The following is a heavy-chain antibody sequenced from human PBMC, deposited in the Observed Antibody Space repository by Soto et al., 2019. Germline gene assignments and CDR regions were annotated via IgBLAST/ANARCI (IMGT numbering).Heavy chain of an antibody. CDR1: GFTFSSYS. J-gene: IGHJ4*02. D-gene: IGHD6-19*01. V-gene: IGHV3-21*01. CDR3: AGVPGGWYFDY. Sequence: GESLKISCAASGFTFSSYSMNWVRQAPGKGLEWVSSISSSSSYIYYADSVKGRFTISRDNAKNSLYLQMNSLRAEDTAVYYCAGVPGGWYFDYWGQGTLVTVSS. CDR2: ISSSSSYI.